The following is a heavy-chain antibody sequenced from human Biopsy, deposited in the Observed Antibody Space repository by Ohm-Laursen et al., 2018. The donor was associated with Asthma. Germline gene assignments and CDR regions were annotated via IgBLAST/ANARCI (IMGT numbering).Heavy chain of an antibody. CDR2: ISVYNGNT. Sequence: SSVKVSCKTSGYTFNSAGITWVRQAPGQGLEWMGWISVYNGNTRVAQKLQDRVTMITDTSTSTAYMELRSLRSDDTAVYFCARSVDYSHYYGIDVWGQGTTVTVS. V-gene: IGHV1-18*01. CDR3: ARSVDYSHYYGIDV. D-gene: IGHD3-10*01. J-gene: IGHJ6*02. CDR1: GYTFNSAG.